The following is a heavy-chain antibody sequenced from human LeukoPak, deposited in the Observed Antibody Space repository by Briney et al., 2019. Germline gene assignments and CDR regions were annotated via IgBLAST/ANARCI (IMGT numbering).Heavy chain of an antibody. D-gene: IGHD3-9*01. J-gene: IGHJ4*02. CDR2: IYSGGST. V-gene: IGHV3-66*01. Sequence: GGSLRLSCAASGFTFSSYGMSWVRQAPGKGLEWVSVIYSGGSTYYADSVKGRFTISRDNSKNTLYLQMNSLRAEDTAVYYCARAPPLLRYFDWWGQGTLVTVSS. CDR3: ARAPPLLRYFDW. CDR1: GFTFSSYG.